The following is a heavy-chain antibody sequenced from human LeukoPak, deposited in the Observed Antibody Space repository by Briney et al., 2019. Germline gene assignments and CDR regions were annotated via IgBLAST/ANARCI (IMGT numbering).Heavy chain of an antibody. CDR2: MNPNSGGT. J-gene: IGHJ5*02. V-gene: IGHV1-2*02. CDR3: ARDIRSYCSGGSCYSGTPWFDP. D-gene: IGHD2-15*01. CDR1: GYTFTSYD. Sequence: ASVKVSCKASGYTFTSYDINWVRQATGQGLEWMGWMNPNSGGTNYAQKFQGRVTMTRDTSISTAYMELSRLRSDDTAVYYCARDIRSYCSGGSCYSGTPWFDPWGQGTLVTVSS.